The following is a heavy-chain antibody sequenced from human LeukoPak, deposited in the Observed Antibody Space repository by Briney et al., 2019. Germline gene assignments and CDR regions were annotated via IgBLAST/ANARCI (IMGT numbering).Heavy chain of an antibody. CDR3: ARDGNRGYDMDV. CDR2: IKTSGGST. J-gene: IGHJ6*02. D-gene: IGHD3-10*01. CDR1: GFTFSRFA. Sequence: GGSLRLSCAASGFTFSRFAMSWVRQAPGKGLEWVSGIKTSGGSTYYADSVKGRFTISGDIATNSVYLQMNSLRAEDTALYYCARDGNRGYDMDVWGQGTAVTVSS. V-gene: IGHV3-23*01.